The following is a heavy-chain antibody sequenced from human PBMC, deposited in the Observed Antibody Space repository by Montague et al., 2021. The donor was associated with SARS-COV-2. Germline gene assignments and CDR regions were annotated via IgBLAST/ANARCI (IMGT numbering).Heavy chain of an antibody. Sequence: SLRLSCAAPGFTFSSYSMNWVRQAPGKGLEWVSSISSSSSYIYYADSVKGRFTISRDNAKNSLYLQMNSLRAEDTAVYYCARDPSTIFGVVTLPWGQGTLVTVSS. V-gene: IGHV3-21*01. J-gene: IGHJ5*02. CDR2: ISSSSSYI. CDR3: ARDPSTIFGVVTLP. CDR1: GFTFSSYS. D-gene: IGHD3-3*01.